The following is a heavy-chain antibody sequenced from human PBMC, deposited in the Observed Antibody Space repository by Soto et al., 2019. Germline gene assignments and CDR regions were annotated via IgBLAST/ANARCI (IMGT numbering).Heavy chain of an antibody. CDR3: ARREIYGDSIDF. CDR1: GASISSTRYY. D-gene: IGHD4-17*01. Sequence: SETLSLTCSVSGASISSTRYYWGWIRQPPGKGLEWIGTIYYRGNTYYNPSLRSRVTISVDTTKNQFSLKLSSVTAADTAVYYCARREIYGDSIDFWGQGTLVTVSS. V-gene: IGHV4-39*01. J-gene: IGHJ4*02. CDR2: IYYRGNT.